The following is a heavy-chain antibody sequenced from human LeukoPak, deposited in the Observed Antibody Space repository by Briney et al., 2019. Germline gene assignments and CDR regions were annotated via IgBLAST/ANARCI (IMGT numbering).Heavy chain of an antibody. CDR3: ARGCSAGTPHNWFDP. D-gene: IGHD6-13*01. CDR1: GGSISSSSDY. J-gene: IGHJ5*02. CDR2: IYYSGST. Sequence: SETLSLTCTVSGGSISSSSDYWGWIRQPPGKGLEWIGSIYYSGSTYYNPSLKSRVTISVDTSRNQFSLKLSSVTAADTAVYYCARGCSAGTPHNWFDPWGQGTLVTVSS. V-gene: IGHV4-39*07.